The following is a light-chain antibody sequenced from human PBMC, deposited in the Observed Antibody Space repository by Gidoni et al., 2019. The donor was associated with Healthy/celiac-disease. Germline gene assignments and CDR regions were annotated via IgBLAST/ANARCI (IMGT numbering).Light chain of an antibody. CDR2: SNN. CDR1: SSNIGSNT. V-gene: IGLV1-44*01. Sequence: QSVLTQPTSASGTPGQRVTISCSGSSSNIGSNTVNWYQQLPGTAPKLLIYSNNPRPSGVPDRFSGSKSGTSASLAISGLQSEDEADYYCAAWDDSLNGRYVFGTGTKVTVL. J-gene: IGLJ1*01. CDR3: AAWDDSLNGRYV.